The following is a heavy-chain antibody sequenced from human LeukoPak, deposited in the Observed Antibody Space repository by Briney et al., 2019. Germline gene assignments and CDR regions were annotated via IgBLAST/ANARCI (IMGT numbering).Heavy chain of an antibody. V-gene: IGHV3-7*04. CDR1: GFTFRSNW. CDR3: GRGESPVGGWSDP. J-gene: IGHJ5*02. Sequence: GGSLRLSCTASGFTFRSNWMSWVRQAPGKGLEWVANVNQAGSDKRYVDSVKGQFTISRDNAKNSLDLQMNSLRGEDTAVYYCGRGESPVGGWSDPWGHGPLVTVPS. D-gene: IGHD3-10*01. CDR2: VNQAGSDK.